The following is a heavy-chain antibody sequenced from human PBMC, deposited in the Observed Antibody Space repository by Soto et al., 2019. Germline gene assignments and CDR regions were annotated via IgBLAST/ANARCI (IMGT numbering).Heavy chain of an antibody. CDR1: GYXFTSYL. V-gene: IGHV5-10-1*01. CDR3: ASWSSGYGALDAFAI. J-gene: IGHJ3*02. Sequence: EXLKISCKSSGYXFTSYLVIWVRHMPGKGLEWMGRIDPSDSYTNYSPSFQGHVTISADKSISTAYLQWSSLKASDTAMYYCASWSSGYGALDAFAIWGQGTMVTVSS. CDR2: IDPSDSYT. D-gene: IGHD3-22*01.